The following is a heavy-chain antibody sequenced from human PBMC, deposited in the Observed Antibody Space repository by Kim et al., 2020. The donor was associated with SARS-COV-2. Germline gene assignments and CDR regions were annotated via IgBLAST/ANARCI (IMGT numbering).Heavy chain of an antibody. CDR1: GFSVSDSF. CDR2: IYSAGGM. V-gene: IGHV3-66*01. CDR3: VRDKVIIEQRKIPLYLYEGKNI. Sequence: GGSLRLSCAASGFSVSDSFMSWVRQGPGKGLEWVSIIYSAGGMAYSDSVKGRFTISRDESRNTLDLQMNSLRVGDTGVYFCVRDKVIIEQRKIPLYLYEGKNIRGLGTTVTVSS. J-gene: IGHJ6*02. D-gene: IGHD3-3*01.